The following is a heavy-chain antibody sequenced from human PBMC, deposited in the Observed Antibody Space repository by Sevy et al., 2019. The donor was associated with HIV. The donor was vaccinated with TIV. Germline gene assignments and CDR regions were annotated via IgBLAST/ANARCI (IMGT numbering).Heavy chain of an antibody. V-gene: IGHV3-9*01. CDR3: ARGGLYFGSEDYYGKPGYDS. D-gene: IGHD3-10*01. CDR2: INWDGSEK. J-gene: IGHJ4*02. Sequence: GGSLRLSCATSGFSFNDYAMHWVRQAPGKGLEWVSGINWDGSEKDYADSVEGRFTISRNNDKKSLYLQMSSLRREDTALYFCARGGLYFGSEDYYGKPGYDSWGPGTVVTVSS. CDR1: GFSFNDYA.